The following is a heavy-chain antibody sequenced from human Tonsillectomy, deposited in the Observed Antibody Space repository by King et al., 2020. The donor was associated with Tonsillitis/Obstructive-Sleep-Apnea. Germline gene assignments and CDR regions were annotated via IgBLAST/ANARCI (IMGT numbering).Heavy chain of an antibody. CDR3: ARDYCSSTSCYARYFDY. Sequence: QLVQSGAEVKKPGASVKVSCKASGYTFTNYGISWVRQAPGQGLEWMGWFSAYNGNTNYAQKLQGRVTMTTDTSTSTAYMELRSLRSDDTAVYYCARDYCSSTSCYARYFDYWGQGTLVTVSS. J-gene: IGHJ4*02. CDR2: FSAYNGNT. D-gene: IGHD2-2*01. CDR1: GYTFTNYG. V-gene: IGHV1-18*01.